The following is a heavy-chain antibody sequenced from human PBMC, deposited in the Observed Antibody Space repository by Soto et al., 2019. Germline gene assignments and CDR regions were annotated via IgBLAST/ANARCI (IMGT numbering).Heavy chain of an antibody. CDR1: GFTFSSYA. CDR2: ISGSGGST. Sequence: EVQLLESGGGLVQPGGSLRLSCAASGFTFSSYAMSWVRQAPGKGLEWVSAISGSGGSTYYADSVKGRFTISRDNSKNTLYLQMNSLRAEDTAVYYCAKVANSMVRGVSYYYGMDVWGQGTTVTVSS. D-gene: IGHD3-10*01. CDR3: AKVANSMVRGVSYYYGMDV. V-gene: IGHV3-23*01. J-gene: IGHJ6*02.